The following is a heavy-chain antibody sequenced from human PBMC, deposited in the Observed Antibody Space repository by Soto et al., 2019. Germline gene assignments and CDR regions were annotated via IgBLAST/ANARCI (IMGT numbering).Heavy chain of an antibody. CDR1: GYTFTSYG. CDR2: ISAYNGNT. Sequence: QVQLVQSGAEVKKPGTSVKVSCKASGYTFTSYGISWVRQAPGQGLEWMGWISAYNGNTNYAQKLQGRVTMTTDTSTSTAYMELRSLRSDDTAVYYCARDRTRLKMTTFFFDPWGQGTLVTVSS. D-gene: IGHD4-4*01. J-gene: IGHJ5*02. V-gene: IGHV1-18*01. CDR3: ARDRTRLKMTTFFFDP.